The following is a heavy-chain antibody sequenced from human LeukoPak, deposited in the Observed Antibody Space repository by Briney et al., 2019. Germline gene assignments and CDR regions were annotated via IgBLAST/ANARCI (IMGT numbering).Heavy chain of an antibody. CDR1: GFTFSSYS. Sequence: GGSLRLSCAASGFTFSSYSMNWVRQAPGKGLEWVSSISSSSSYVYYADSVKGRFTISRDNAKNSLYLQMNSLRAEDTAVYYCASGAHITGRWYFDYWGQGTLVTVSS. CDR3: ASGAHITGRWYFDY. D-gene: IGHD1-20*01. CDR2: ISSSSSYV. J-gene: IGHJ4*02. V-gene: IGHV3-21*01.